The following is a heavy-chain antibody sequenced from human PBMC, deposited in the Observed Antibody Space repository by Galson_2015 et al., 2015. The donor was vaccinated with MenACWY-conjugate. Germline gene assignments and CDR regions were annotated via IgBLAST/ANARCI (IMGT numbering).Heavy chain of an antibody. Sequence: SLRLSCAVSGFPFSSYAMTWVRQAPGKGLEWVSTISDSGRTTYYADSVQGRFLISRDNSKNKVFLQMNSLRAEDAAAYYCAKDLVKNYEMLTGYFSDWGRGALVTVSS. V-gene: IGHV3-23*01. J-gene: IGHJ4*02. CDR1: GFPFSSYA. CDR2: ISDSGRTT. D-gene: IGHD3-9*01. CDR3: AKDLVKNYEMLTGYFSD.